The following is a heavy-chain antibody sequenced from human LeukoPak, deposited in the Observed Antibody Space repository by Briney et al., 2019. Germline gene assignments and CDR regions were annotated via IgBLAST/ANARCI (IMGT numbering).Heavy chain of an antibody. CDR2: MNPNSGNT. J-gene: IGHJ6*03. D-gene: IGHD1-1*01. V-gene: IGHV1-8*01. Sequence: ASVKVSCKASGYTFTSYDINWVRQATGQGLEWMGWMNPNSGNTGYAQKFQGRVTMTRNTSISTAYMELSSLRSEDTAVYYCARAQRRRGTDYYYYYMDVWGKGTTVTVSS. CDR3: ARAQRRRGTDYYYYYMDV. CDR1: GYTFTSYD.